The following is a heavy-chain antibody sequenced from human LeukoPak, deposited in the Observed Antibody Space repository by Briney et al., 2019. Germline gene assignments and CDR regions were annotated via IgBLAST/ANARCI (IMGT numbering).Heavy chain of an antibody. CDR2: INHSGST. CDR1: GGSFSGYY. J-gene: IGHJ3*02. CDR3: ARDRQGPDAFDI. Sequence: PSETLSLTCAVYGGSFSGYYWSWIRQPPGKGLEWIGEINHSGSTNYNPSLKSRVTISVDTSKNQFSLKLSSVTAADTAVYYCARDRQGPDAFDIWGQGTMVTVSS. V-gene: IGHV4-34*01.